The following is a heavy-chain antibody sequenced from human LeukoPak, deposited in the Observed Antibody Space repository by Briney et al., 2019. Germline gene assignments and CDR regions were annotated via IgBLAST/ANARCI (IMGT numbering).Heavy chain of an antibody. V-gene: IGHV4-39*01. CDR1: GGSISSSSYY. D-gene: IGHD4-11*01. J-gene: IGHJ2*01. CDR2: IYYSGST. Sequence: PSETLSLTCTVSGGSISSSSYYWGWIRQPPGKGLEWSGSIYYSGSTYYNPSLKSRVTISVDTSKNQFSLKLSSVTAADTAVYYCARAVTTRTYWYFDLWGRGTLVTVSS. CDR3: ARAVTTRTYWYFDL.